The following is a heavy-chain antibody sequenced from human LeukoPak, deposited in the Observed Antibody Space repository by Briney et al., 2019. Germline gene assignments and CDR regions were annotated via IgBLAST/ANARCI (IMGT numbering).Heavy chain of an antibody. V-gene: IGHV4-59*01. J-gene: IGHJ4*02. CDR2: IYYSGSN. CDR3: AGGRAADDFWRGYSFDY. Sequence: SETLSLTCTVSGGSFSSYYWRWIRQPPGKGVEWIGYIYYSGSNIYNPSLKSRVNLPVDKSKNQFHLKLSSVTAADTAVYYCAGGRAADDFWRGYSFDYWGQGTLVTVSS. D-gene: IGHD3-3*01. CDR1: GGSFSSYY.